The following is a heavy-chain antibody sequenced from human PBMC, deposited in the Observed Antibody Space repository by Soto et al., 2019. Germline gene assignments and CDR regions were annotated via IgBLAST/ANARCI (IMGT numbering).Heavy chain of an antibody. V-gene: IGHV3-23*01. D-gene: IGHD3-22*01. CDR2: ISGSGGST. CDR3: ARRSNSSGYYRYWYFDL. J-gene: IGHJ2*01. Sequence: EVQLLESGGGLVQPGGSLRLSCAASGFTFSSYAMSWVRQAPGKGLEWVSAISGSGGSTYYADSVKGRFTISRDNSKNTLYLQMNSLRAEDTAVYYCARRSNSSGYYRYWYFDLWGRGTLVTVSS. CDR1: GFTFSSYA.